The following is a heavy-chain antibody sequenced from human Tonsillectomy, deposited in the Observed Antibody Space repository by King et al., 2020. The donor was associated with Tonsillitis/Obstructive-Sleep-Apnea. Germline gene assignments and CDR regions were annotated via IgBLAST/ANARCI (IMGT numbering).Heavy chain of an antibody. CDR1: GYTFTGNY. J-gene: IGHJ3*02. D-gene: IGHD2-15*01. CDR2: INPNSGGT. CDR3: ARDQARDIADDAFDI. Sequence: QLVQSGAEVKKPGASVKVSCKASGYTFTGNYMHWVRQAPGQGLEWMGRINPNSGGTNYAPKFQGRVTMTRDTSISTAYMELSRLRSDDTAVYYCARDQARDIADDAFDIWGQGTMVTVSS. V-gene: IGHV1-2*06.